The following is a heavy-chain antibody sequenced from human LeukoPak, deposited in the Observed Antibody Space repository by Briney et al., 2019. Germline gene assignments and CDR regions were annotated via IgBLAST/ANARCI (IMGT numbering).Heavy chain of an antibody. V-gene: IGHV3-53*01. Sequence: GGSLRLTCAASAFTVRDNYMSWVRQAPGKGLEWVSVIYPGGNPYYPDSVKGRFTISRDDSKNTLYLQLNGLRAEDTAVYYCARTIVGTSLYDAFDIWGQGTTVTVSS. CDR1: AFTVRDNY. CDR2: IYPGGNP. CDR3: ARTIVGTSLYDAFDI. J-gene: IGHJ3*02. D-gene: IGHD2-21*01.